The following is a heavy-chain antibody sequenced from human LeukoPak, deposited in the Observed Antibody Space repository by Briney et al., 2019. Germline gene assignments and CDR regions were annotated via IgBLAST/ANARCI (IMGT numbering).Heavy chain of an antibody. CDR2: IYSDGNT. J-gene: IGHJ4*02. CDR3: AKPAYGDYDREFDY. CDR1: GFTVSRTY. D-gene: IGHD4-17*01. Sequence: GGSLRLSCAASGFTVSRTYMSWVRKAPGKGLEWVSVIYSDGNTYYADSVKGRFTISRDNSKNTLYLQMNSLRAEDTAVYYCAKPAYGDYDREFDYWGQGTLVTVSS. V-gene: IGHV3-53*01.